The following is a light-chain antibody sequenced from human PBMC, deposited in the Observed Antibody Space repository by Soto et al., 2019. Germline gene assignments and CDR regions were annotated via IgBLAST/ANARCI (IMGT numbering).Light chain of an antibody. J-gene: IGLJ2*01. CDR1: SSDIGAYNF. V-gene: IGLV2-14*03. Sequence: QSALTQPASVSGSPGQSITISCTGTSSDIGAYNFVSWYQQHPGKAPKLMLYDVNIRPSGVSNRFSGSKSGNTASLTISGPQGENGGDYYCPPWTTPTPLIFGGGTNLPFL. CDR3: PPWTTPTPLI. CDR2: DVN.